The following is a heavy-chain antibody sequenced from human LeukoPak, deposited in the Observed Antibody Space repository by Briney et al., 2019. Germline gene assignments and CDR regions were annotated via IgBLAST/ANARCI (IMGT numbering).Heavy chain of an antibody. V-gene: IGHV3-23*01. CDR3: VKGRSHLANDYFDY. CDR1: GFTFSDYA. D-gene: IGHD1-26*01. CDR2: ISGSGGST. J-gene: IGHJ4*02. Sequence: GGSLRLSCAASGFTFSDYAMTWVRQAPGKGLEWVSGISGSGGSTDYADSVKGRFTISRDNSKNTLYLQMDSLRAEDTAVYYCVKGRSHLANDYFDYWGQGTLVTVSS.